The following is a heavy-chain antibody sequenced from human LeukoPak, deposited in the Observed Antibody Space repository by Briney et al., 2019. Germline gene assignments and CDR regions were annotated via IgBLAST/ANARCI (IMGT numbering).Heavy chain of an antibody. J-gene: IGHJ5*02. V-gene: IGHV4-4*02. CDR2: VHPSEGT. D-gene: IGHD3-10*01. Sequence: PSGTLSLTCAVSGGSVSHSNWWTWVRQSPGKGLEWIGEVHPSEGTNYNPSLKSRVTISLDKSKNQFSLELNSVTAADTAVYYCVKLGEDYYGSGSYYNPWGQGTLVTVSS. CDR3: VKLGEDYYGSGSYYNP. CDR1: GGSVSHSNW.